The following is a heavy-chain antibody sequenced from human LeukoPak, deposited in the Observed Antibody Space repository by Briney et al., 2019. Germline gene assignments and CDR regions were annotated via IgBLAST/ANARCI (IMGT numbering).Heavy chain of an antibody. J-gene: IGHJ4*02. V-gene: IGHV4-34*01. CDR2: INHSGST. CDR3: ARGYSSYDY. Sequence: SETLSLTCAVYGGSFSGYYWSWIRQPPGKGLEWIGEINHSGSTNYNPSLKSRVTISVDTSKNQFSLKLSSVTAADTAVYYCARGYSSYDYWGQGTLVIVSS. CDR1: GGSFSGYY. D-gene: IGHD1-26*01.